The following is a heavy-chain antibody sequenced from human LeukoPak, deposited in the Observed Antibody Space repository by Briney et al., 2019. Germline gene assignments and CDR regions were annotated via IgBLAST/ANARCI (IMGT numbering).Heavy chain of an antibody. Sequence: GGSLRLSCAASGFTFSSYGMHWVRQAPGKGLEWVAFIRYDGSNKYYADSVKGRFTISRDNSKNTLYLQMNSLRVEDTAIYYCAKRSAESSGYFDSWGQGTLVTVSS. CDR2: IRYDGSNK. CDR3: AKRSAESSGYFDS. CDR1: GFTFSSYG. D-gene: IGHD6-19*01. V-gene: IGHV3-30*02. J-gene: IGHJ4*02.